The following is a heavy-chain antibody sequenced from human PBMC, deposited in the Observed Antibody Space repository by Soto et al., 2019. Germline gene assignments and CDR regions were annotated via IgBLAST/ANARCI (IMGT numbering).Heavy chain of an antibody. V-gene: IGHV3-23*01. CDR2: ISGSGGST. D-gene: IGHD6-6*01. CDR1: GFTFSSYA. J-gene: IGHJ3*02. Sequence: GGSLRLSCAASGFTFSSYAMSWVRQAPGKGLEWVSAISGSGGSTYYADSVKGRFTISRDNSKNTLYLQMNSLRAEDTAVYYCAKGRRYSSSSLGAFDIWGQGTMVTVSS. CDR3: AKGRRYSSSSLGAFDI.